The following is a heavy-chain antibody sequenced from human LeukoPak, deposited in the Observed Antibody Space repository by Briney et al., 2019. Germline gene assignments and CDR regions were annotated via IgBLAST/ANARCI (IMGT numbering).Heavy chain of an antibody. CDR3: AKEVIVGVSFDY. D-gene: IGHD1-26*01. V-gene: IGHV3-23*01. CDR2: ISGSGGST. CDR1: GFTFSSYA. Sequence: GGSLRLSWAASGFTFSSYAMSWVRQAPGKGLEWVAAISGSGGSTYYADSVKGRFTISRDNFKNTLYLQMNSLRAEDTAVYYCAKEVIVGVSFDYWGQGTLVTVSS. J-gene: IGHJ4*02.